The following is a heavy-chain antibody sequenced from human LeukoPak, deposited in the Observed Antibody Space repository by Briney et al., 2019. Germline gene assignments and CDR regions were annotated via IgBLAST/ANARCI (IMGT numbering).Heavy chain of an antibody. Sequence: GSSVKVSCKASGGTFSSYAISWVRQAPGQGLEWMGGIIPIFGTANYAQKFQGRVTITADESTSTAYMELSSLRSEDTAVYYCARVVGPLDNDAFDIWGQGTMVTVSS. CDR1: GGTFSSYA. V-gene: IGHV1-69*01. CDR2: IIPIFGTA. CDR3: ARVVGPLDNDAFDI. J-gene: IGHJ3*02.